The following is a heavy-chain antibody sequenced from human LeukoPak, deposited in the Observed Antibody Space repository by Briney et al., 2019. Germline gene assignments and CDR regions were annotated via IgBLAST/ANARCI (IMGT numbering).Heavy chain of an antibody. V-gene: IGHV4-4*09. CDR1: GASISSYY. CDR3: ARHRSPSSLSYFDI. D-gene: IGHD6-19*01. Sequence: PSETLSLTCTVSGASISSYYWSWIRQPPGKGLEWIGYIYTSETTNYNPSLRSRVTISMDTSKNQFSLRLSSVTAADTAVYYCARHRSPSSLSYFDIWGQGTLVIVSS. CDR2: IYTSETT. J-gene: IGHJ4*02.